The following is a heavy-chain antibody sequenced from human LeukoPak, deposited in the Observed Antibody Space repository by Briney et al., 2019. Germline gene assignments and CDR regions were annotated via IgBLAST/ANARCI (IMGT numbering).Heavy chain of an antibody. CDR1: GFTFSSYE. V-gene: IGHV3-48*03. Sequence: PGGSLRLSCAASGFTFSSYEMNWIRQAPGKGLEWVSYISSSSSTMYYADSVKGRFTISRDNAKNSLDLQMNSLRAEDTAVYYCARGGLYCSSTSCYGGFDYWGQGTLVTVSS. CDR2: ISSSSSTM. J-gene: IGHJ4*02. CDR3: ARGGLYCSSTSCYGGFDY. D-gene: IGHD2-2*01.